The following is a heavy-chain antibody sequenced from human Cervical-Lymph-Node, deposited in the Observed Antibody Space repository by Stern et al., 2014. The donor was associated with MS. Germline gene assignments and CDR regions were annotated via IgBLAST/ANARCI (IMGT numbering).Heavy chain of an antibody. Sequence: EVQLVESGGGLVQPGGSLRLSCAASGFAFSDYYMDWVRQAPGKGLGWVGRTRTKAKKYTSEYAASVKGRFTISRDDSRNSLYLQMNSLKTEDTAVYYCSRVNVYPLDSSGYYLDLLDYWGQGTLVTVSS. CDR2: TRTKAKKYTS. V-gene: IGHV3-72*01. D-gene: IGHD3-22*01. CDR3: SRVNVYPLDSSGYYLDLLDY. CDR1: GFAFSDYY. J-gene: IGHJ4*02.